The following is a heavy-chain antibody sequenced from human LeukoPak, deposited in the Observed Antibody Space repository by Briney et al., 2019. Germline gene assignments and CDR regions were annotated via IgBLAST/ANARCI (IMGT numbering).Heavy chain of an antibody. V-gene: IGHV1-69*13. CDR1: GYTFTSYG. CDR3: ARGRGLRYFDWSPTYFQH. D-gene: IGHD3-9*01. Sequence: GASVKVSCKASGYTFTSYGISWVRQAPGQGLEWMGGIIPIFGTANYAQKFQGRVTITADESTSTAYMELSSLRSDDTAVYYCARGRGLRYFDWSPTYFQHWGQGTLVTVSS. J-gene: IGHJ1*01. CDR2: IIPIFGTA.